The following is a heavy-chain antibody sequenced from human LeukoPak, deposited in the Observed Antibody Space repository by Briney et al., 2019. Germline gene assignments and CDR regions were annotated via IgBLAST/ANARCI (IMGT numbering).Heavy chain of an antibody. Sequence: PSETLSLTCAVSGASMTSYYWNWIRQPAGKGLEWLGVLDTSGNLIYNPSLKSRLTLSVDTSENHFPLTLQSVTAADTAVYYCARDYGAQFDTWGRGTRVTVSS. CDR3: ARDYGAQFDT. CDR2: LDTSGNL. V-gene: IGHV4-4*07. CDR1: GASMTSYY. D-gene: IGHD4-17*01. J-gene: IGHJ2*01.